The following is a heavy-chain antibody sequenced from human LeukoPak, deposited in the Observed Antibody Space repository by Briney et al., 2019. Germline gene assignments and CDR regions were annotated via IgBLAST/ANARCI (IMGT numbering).Heavy chain of an antibody. V-gene: IGHV3-53*01. Sequence: GGSLRLSCAASGLTFSTYWMSWVRQAPGQGLEWVSVIYSGGSTYYADSVKGRFTISRDNSKNTLYLQMNSLRAEDTAVYYCARVGPAFDIWGQGTMVTVSS. CDR2: IYSGGST. J-gene: IGHJ3*02. CDR1: GLTFSTYW. CDR3: ARVGPAFDI.